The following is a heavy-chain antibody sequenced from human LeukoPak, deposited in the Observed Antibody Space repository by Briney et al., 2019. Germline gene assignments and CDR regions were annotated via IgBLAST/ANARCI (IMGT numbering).Heavy chain of an antibody. CDR1: GSCISNCY. D-gene: IGHD3-10*01. CDR3: ARDLSSRGVISLDY. V-gene: IGHV4-4*07. Sequence: SETLSLTCTVSGSCISNCYWSWIRQPAGKGLEWIGRIYSDGRTNYDLSLSSRLAMSVDTSKNQFSLKLSSVTAADTAVYYCARDLSSRGVISLDYWGQGTLVTVSS. J-gene: IGHJ4*02. CDR2: IYSDGRT.